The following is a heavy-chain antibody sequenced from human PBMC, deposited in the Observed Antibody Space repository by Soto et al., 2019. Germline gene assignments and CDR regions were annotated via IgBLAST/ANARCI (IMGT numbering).Heavy chain of an antibody. CDR3: GSSGRGDFTAMVNYFYYGMDV. Sequence: GGSLRLSCIASGFTFSSHGMHWVRQAPGKGLEWVAVIWFDGSNKYYADSVKGRFTVSRDNSKNTLYLQMNSLRAEDTAVYYRGSSGRGDFTAMVNYFYYGMDVWGQGTTVTVSS. J-gene: IGHJ6*02. CDR1: GFTFSSHG. CDR2: IWFDGSNK. V-gene: IGHV3-33*01. D-gene: IGHD5-18*01.